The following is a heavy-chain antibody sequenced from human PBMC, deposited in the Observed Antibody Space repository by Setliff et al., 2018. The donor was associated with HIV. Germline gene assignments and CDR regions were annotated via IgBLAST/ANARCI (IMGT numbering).Heavy chain of an antibody. CDR3: ATNPEMATLNYYYYYMDV. CDR1: GYTFTTNY. D-gene: IGHD5-12*01. V-gene: IGHV1-2*02. Sequence: ASVKVSCKASGYTFTTNYIHWARQAPGQGLEWMGWINPNSGGTNYAQKFQGRVTMTRDTSIYTAYMELSRLRSDDTALYYCATNPEMATLNYYYYYMDVWGKGTTVTVSS. J-gene: IGHJ6*03. CDR2: INPNSGGT.